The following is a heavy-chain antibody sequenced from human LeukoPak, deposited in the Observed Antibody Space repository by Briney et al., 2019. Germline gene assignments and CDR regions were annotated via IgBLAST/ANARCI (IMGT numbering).Heavy chain of an antibody. Sequence: PGGSLRLSCAASGFTFSSSAMSWVRQAPGKGLEWVSSITAAGGGANYPDSVKGRFTISRDNSKNTLYLQMNSLRAEDTAVYYCAKVSGGGLYYDGMDVWGQGTTVTVSS. CDR1: GFTFSSSA. D-gene: IGHD1-14*01. V-gene: IGHV3-23*01. CDR2: ITAAGGGA. J-gene: IGHJ6*02. CDR3: AKVSGGGLYYDGMDV.